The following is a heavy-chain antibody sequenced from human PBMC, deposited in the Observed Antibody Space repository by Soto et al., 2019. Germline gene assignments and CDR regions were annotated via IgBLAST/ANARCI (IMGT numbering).Heavy chain of an antibody. J-gene: IGHJ5*02. V-gene: IGHV1-3*01. D-gene: IGHD3-10*01. CDR3: ARDVGMYYYGSGMLNWFDP. CDR2: INAGNGNT. Sequence: ASVKVSCKASGYTFTSYAMHWVRQAPGQRLEWMGWINAGNGNTKYSQKFQGRVTITRDTSASTAYMELSSLRSEDTAVYYCARDVGMYYYGSGMLNWFDPWGQGTLVTVSS. CDR1: GYTFTSYA.